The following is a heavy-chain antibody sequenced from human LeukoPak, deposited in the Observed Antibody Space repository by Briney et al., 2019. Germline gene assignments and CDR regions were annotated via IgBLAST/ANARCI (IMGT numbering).Heavy chain of an antibody. D-gene: IGHD5-18*01. Sequence: ASVKVSCKASGYTFTSYDINWVRRATGQGLEWMGWMNPNSGNTGYAQKFQGRVTMTRNTSISTANMELSSLRSEDTAVYYCARGLARTSMVTRGGVRFDYWGQGTLVTVSS. CDR1: GYTFTSYD. CDR3: ARGLARTSMVTRGGVRFDY. V-gene: IGHV1-8*01. CDR2: MNPNSGNT. J-gene: IGHJ4*02.